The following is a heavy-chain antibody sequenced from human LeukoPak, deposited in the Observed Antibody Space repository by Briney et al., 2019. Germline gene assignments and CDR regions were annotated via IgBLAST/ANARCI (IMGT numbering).Heavy chain of an antibody. D-gene: IGHD7-27*01. CDR2: ISGNSGSI. CDR3: AKDITRGVGGTMGPSDY. CDR1: GFTFDDYA. J-gene: IGHJ4*02. V-gene: IGHV3-9*01. Sequence: GGSLRLSCAASGFTFDDYAMHWVRQAPGKGLEWVSGISGNSGSIGYADSVEGRFTISRDNAKNSLYLQMNSLRAEDTALYYCAKDITRGVGGTMGPSDYWGQGTLVTVPS.